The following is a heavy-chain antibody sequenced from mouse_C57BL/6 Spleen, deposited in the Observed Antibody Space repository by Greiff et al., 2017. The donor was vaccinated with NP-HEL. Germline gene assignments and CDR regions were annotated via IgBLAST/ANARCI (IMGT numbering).Heavy chain of an antibody. V-gene: IGHV10-1*01. CDR1: GFSFNTYA. J-gene: IGHJ3*01. Sequence: EVQLVESGGGLVQPKGSLKLSCAASGFSFNTYAMNWVRQAPGKGLEWVARIRSKSNNYATYYADSVKDRFTISRDDSESMLYLQMNNLKTEETAMYYCLRPHYDYDWFAYWGQGTLVTVSA. CDR2: IRSKSNNYAT. CDR3: LRPHYDYDWFAY. D-gene: IGHD2-4*01.